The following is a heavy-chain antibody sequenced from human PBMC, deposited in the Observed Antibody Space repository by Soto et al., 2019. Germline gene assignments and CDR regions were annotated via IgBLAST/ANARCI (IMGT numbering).Heavy chain of an antibody. CDR2: VFYTGFT. CDR3: ATSQKGYNWNYFDH. V-gene: IGHV4-39*01. Sequence: XTLSLPCAVSGGSVSGSYYYWGWLRQSPGKGPEWIGSVFYTGFTSYNPSLDSRVSVSVDTSKNQFSLKVSGLSAADTAVYYCATSQKGYNWNYFDHWGQGALGTVS. J-gene: IGHJ4*02. D-gene: IGHD1-20*01. CDR1: GGSVSGSYYY.